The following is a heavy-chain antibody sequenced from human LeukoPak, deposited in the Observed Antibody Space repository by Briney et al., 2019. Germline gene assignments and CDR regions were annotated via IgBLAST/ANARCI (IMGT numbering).Heavy chain of an antibody. CDR3: ARSRRDNYYYYYGMDV. Sequence: PGGSLRLSCAASGFTFSSYAMNWVRQAPGKGLEWVSYISSFGSTIYYADSVKGRFTISRDNARNSLYLQMNSLRAEDTAVYYCARSRRDNYYYYYGMDVWGQGTTVTVSS. D-gene: IGHD5-24*01. V-gene: IGHV3-48*03. CDR2: ISSFGSTI. CDR1: GFTFSSYA. J-gene: IGHJ6*02.